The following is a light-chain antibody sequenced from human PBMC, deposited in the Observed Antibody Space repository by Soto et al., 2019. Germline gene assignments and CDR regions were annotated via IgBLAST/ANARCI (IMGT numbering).Light chain of an antibody. Sequence: QAVVTQVPSLTVSPGGTVTLTCGSNTGAVTTSNFPYWFQQKPAETPRTVIYDTDRKHSWAPARFSVSLLGGKAALTLWGAQPEDEDDYYCLLSYRGVGVFGGGTKLTVL. CDR3: LLSYRGVGV. V-gene: IGLV7-46*01. CDR2: DTD. CDR1: TGAVTTSNF. J-gene: IGLJ2*01.